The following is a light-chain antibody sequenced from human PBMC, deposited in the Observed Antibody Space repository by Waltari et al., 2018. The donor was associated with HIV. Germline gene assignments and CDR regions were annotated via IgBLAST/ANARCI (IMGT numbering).Light chain of an antibody. J-gene: IGLJ2*01. CDR3: QSSTVNIQV. CDR2: DDN. V-gene: IGLV6-57*01. Sequence: NFMLTQPRSVSESPGKTVTISCTRSSGRIDNNHVQWFQPRPASSPTTAIYDDNRRPSGVPDRFSGSIDRSSTSASLTISGLETEDEADYYCQSSTVNIQVFGGGTKLTVL. CDR1: SGRIDNNH.